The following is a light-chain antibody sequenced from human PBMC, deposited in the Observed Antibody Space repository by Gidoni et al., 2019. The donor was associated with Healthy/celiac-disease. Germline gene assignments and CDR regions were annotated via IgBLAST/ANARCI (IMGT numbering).Light chain of an antibody. CDR3: QQYGSSPWT. Sequence: MVLTQSPGTLSLSPGERATLSCRASQSVSSSYLAWYQQKPGQAPRLLIYGASSRATGIPDRFSGSGSETDFTLTISRLEPEDFAVYYCQQYGSSPWTFGQGTKVEIK. V-gene: IGKV3-20*01. CDR1: QSVSSSY. CDR2: GAS. J-gene: IGKJ1*01.